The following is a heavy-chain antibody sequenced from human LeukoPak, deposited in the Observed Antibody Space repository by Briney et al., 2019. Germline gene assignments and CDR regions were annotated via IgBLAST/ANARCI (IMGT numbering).Heavy chain of an antibody. CDR1: GGSFSGYY. Sequence: PSETLSLTCAVYGGSFSGYYWSWIRQPPGKGLEWIGEINHSGSTNYNPSLKSRVTISVDTSKNQFSLKLSSVTAADTAVYYCARHGYSSSSFIDYWGQGTLVTVSS. J-gene: IGHJ4*02. V-gene: IGHV4-34*01. CDR2: INHSGST. D-gene: IGHD6-6*01. CDR3: ARHGYSSSSFIDY.